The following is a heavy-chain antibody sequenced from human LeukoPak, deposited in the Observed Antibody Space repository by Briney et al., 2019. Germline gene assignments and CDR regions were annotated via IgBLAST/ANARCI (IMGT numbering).Heavy chain of an antibody. CDR1: RFTFTNYA. J-gene: IGHJ4*02. CDR2: ISGSGGST. CDR3: AVAYCGGDCYSGGYFDY. D-gene: IGHD2-21*01. Sequence: GGSLRLSCAASRFTFTNYAMSWVRQAPGKGLEWVSAISGSGGSTYYADSVKGRFTISRDNSKNTLYLQMNSLRAEDTAVYYCAVAYCGGDCYSGGYFDYWGQGTLVTVSS. V-gene: IGHV3-23*01.